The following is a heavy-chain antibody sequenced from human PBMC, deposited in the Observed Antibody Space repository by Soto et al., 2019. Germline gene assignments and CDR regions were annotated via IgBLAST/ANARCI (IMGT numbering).Heavy chain of an antibody. CDR2: MNPNSGNT. Sequence: QVQLVQSGAEVKKPGASVKVSCKASGYTFTSYDINWVRQATGQGLEWMGWMNPNSGNTGYAQKIQGRVTMTRNTSISTAYMELSSLRSEDTAVYYCARGNAILEWLFLSDYYYYYMDVWGKGTTVTVSS. J-gene: IGHJ6*03. D-gene: IGHD3-3*01. CDR3: ARGNAILEWLFLSDYYYYYMDV. CDR1: GYTFTSYD. V-gene: IGHV1-8*01.